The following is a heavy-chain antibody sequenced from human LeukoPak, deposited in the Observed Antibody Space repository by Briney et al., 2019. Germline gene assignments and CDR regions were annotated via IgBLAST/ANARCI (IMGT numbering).Heavy chain of an antibody. CDR2: IYYSGST. CDR1: GGSISSYY. Sequence: SETLSLTCTVSGGSISSYYWSWIRQPPGKGLEWIGYIYYSGSTNYNPSLKSRVTISVDTSKNQFSLKLSSVTAADTAVYYCARGHYDILTGYYYFDYWGQGTLVTVSS. J-gene: IGHJ4*02. V-gene: IGHV4-59*01. CDR3: ARGHYDILTGYYYFDY. D-gene: IGHD3-9*01.